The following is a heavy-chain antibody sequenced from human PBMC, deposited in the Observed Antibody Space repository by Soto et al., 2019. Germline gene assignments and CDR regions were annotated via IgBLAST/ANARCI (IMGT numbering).Heavy chain of an antibody. Sequence: QVHLVQSGAEVKKPGASVKVSCKASGFTFTSHGFSWVRQAPGQGLEWMGWISTATGNTKYAQKFQGRVTMTTDTSTSTAYMELRNLRSDDTAVYYCARENKWERSYLFDPWGQGTLVTVSS. CDR2: ISTATGNT. V-gene: IGHV1-18*01. CDR1: GFTFTSHG. J-gene: IGHJ5*02. D-gene: IGHD1-1*01. CDR3: ARENKWERSYLFDP.